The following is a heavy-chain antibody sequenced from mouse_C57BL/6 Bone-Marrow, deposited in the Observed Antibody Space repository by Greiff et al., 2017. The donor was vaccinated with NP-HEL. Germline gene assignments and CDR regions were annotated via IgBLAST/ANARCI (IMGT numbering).Heavy chain of an antibody. CDR3: ARGATVVGPDY. V-gene: IGHV1-59*01. J-gene: IGHJ2*01. D-gene: IGHD1-1*01. Sequence: QVQLKQPGAELVRPGTSVKLSCKASGYTFTSYWMHWVKQRPGQGLEWIGVIDPSDSYTNYNQKFKGKATLTVDTSSSTAYMQLSSLTSEDSAVYYCARGATVVGPDYWGQGTTLTVSS. CDR1: GYTFTSYW. CDR2: IDPSDSYT.